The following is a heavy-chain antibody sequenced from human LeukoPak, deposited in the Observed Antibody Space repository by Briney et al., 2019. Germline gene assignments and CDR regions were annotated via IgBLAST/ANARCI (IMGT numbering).Heavy chain of an antibody. CDR2: ISYDERNK. V-gene: IGHV3-30*04. J-gene: IGHJ5*02. D-gene: IGHD2-21*01. CDR1: GFTFSTYA. CDR3: ARDVAWFDP. Sequence: GGSLRLSCAASGFTFSTYAMHWVRQAPGKGLEWVAVISYDERNKDYADSVKGRFTISRDNSENTLYLQMNSLITGDTAVYYCARDVAWFDPWGQGTLVTVSS.